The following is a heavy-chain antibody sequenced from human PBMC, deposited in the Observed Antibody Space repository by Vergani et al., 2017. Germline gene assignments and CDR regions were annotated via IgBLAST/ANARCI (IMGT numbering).Heavy chain of an antibody. V-gene: IGHV2-70*15. CDR2: IDWDDDK. CDR1: VFSLSTSGMC. Sequence: QVTLRESGPALVKPTQTLTLTCTFSVFSLSTSGMCVSWIRQPPGKALEWLARIDWDDDKYYSTSLKTRLTISKDTSKNQVVLTMTNMDPVDTATYYCARGVMQQLAPVNGMDVWGQGTTVTVSS. D-gene: IGHD6-13*01. CDR3: ARGVMQQLAPVNGMDV. J-gene: IGHJ6*02.